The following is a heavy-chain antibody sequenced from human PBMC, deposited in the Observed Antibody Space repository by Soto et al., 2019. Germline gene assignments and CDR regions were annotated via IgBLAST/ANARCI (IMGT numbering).Heavy chain of an antibody. CDR3: AVNPYSSSWFPPSWFDP. Sequence: QVQLVQSGAEVKKPGASVKVSCKASGYTFTSYGISWVRQAPGQGLEWMGWISAYNGNTNYAQKLQGRGTMTTDTSTSTAYMELRSLRSDDTAVYYCAVNPYSSSWFPPSWFDPWGQGTLVTVSS. J-gene: IGHJ5*02. CDR2: ISAYNGNT. V-gene: IGHV1-18*01. D-gene: IGHD6-13*01. CDR1: GYTFTSYG.